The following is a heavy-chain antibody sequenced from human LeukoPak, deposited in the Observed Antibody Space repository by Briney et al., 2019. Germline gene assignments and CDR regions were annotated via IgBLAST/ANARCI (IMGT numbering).Heavy chain of an antibody. CDR2: IYPGGET. J-gene: IGHJ3*02. CDR1: GFTVSSYY. Sequence: GGSLRLSCAASGFTVSSYYMSWVRQAPGKGLEWVSVIYPGGETYYADFVKGRFTISRDNSKNTLYLQMNSLRAEDTAAYYCAGPMSGQYFDIWGQGRM. D-gene: IGHD1-26*01. V-gene: IGHV3-53*01. CDR3: AGPMSGQYFDI.